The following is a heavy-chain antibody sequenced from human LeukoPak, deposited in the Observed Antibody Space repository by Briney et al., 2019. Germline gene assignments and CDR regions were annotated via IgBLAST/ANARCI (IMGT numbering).Heavy chain of an antibody. CDR2: IIPIFGTA. Sequence: GASVKVSCKASGYTFTGYYMHWVRQAPGQGLEWMGGIIPIFGTANYAQKFQGRVTITADESTSTAYMELSSLRSEDTAVYYCGCAPREGGYYYYMDVWGKGTTVTISS. D-gene: IGHD1-26*01. V-gene: IGHV1-69*13. CDR1: GYTFTGYY. J-gene: IGHJ6*03. CDR3: GCAPREGGYYYYMDV.